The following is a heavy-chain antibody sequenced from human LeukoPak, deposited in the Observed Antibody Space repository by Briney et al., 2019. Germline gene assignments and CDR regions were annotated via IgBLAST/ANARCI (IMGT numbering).Heavy chain of an antibody. CDR2: MNQDGSQK. V-gene: IGHV3-7*01. Sequence: PGGSLRLSCAASGFTFSTYRMTWLRQAPGRGLEWVANMNQDGSQKLYVDYVKGRFTISRHNAKNSVYQQMNNPRAEDTALYYCARDKGRKGDSWGQGTLVTVSS. CDR1: GFTFSTYR. CDR3: ARDKGRKGDS. J-gene: IGHJ4*02.